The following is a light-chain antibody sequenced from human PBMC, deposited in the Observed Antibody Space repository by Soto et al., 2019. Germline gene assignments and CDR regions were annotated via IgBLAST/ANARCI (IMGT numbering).Light chain of an antibody. CDR1: SSDVGGYNY. Sequence: QSALTQPASVTGSPGQSITISCTGTSSDVGGYNYVSWYQQHPGKAPKLMIYEVSNRPSGVSNRFSGSKSGNTASLTISGLQAEAEADYYCSSYTRNSTLVFGGGTKLTVL. CDR3: SSYTRNSTLV. J-gene: IGLJ2*01. V-gene: IGLV2-14*01. CDR2: EVS.